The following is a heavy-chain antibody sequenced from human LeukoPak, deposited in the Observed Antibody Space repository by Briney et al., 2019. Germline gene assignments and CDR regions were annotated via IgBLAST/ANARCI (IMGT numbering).Heavy chain of an antibody. CDR1: GGSISSSNR. CDR2: IYYSGST. V-gene: IGHV4-4*02. D-gene: IGHD5-12*01. J-gene: IGHJ4*02. CDR3: ARDDGGYGRNYY. Sequence: PSGTLSLTCAVSGGSISSSNRWSWVRQPPGRGLEWIAYIYYSGSTYYNPSLKSRVIMSVDTSKNQFSLRLSSVTAADTAIYYCARDDGGYGRNYYWGQGTLVTVSS.